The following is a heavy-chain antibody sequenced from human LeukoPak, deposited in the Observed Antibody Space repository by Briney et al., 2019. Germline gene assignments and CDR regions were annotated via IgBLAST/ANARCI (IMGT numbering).Heavy chain of an antibody. D-gene: IGHD6-13*01. Sequence: GSLRLSCAASGFTFSNAWMSWVRQAPGKGLEWVGRIKSKTDGGTTDYAAPVKGRFTISRDDSENTLYLQMNSLKTEDTAVYYCTTDGVWAAAGTDAFDIWGQGTMVTVSS. CDR3: TTDGVWAAAGTDAFDI. V-gene: IGHV3-15*01. CDR1: GFTFSNAW. CDR2: IKSKTDGGTT. J-gene: IGHJ3*02.